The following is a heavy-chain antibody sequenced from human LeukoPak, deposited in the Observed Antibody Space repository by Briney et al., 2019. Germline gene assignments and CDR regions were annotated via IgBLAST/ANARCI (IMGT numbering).Heavy chain of an antibody. CDR3: AKDRSLTPYNWFDP. CDR2: ISSEGSGT. CDR1: GFTFSSYW. J-gene: IGHJ5*02. V-gene: IGHV3-74*01. Sequence: PGGSLRLSCAASGFTFSSYWMHWVRQAPGTGLVWVSRISSEGSGTTYADSVKGRFTISRDNAKNTLYLQMNSLRAEDTAVYYCAKDRSLTPYNWFDPWGQGTLVTVSS.